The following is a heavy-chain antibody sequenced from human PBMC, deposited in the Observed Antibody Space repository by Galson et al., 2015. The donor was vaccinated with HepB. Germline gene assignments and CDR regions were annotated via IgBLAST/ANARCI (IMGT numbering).Heavy chain of an antibody. CDR1: GFTFNTYV. D-gene: IGHD2-15*01. V-gene: IGHV3-30*18. J-gene: IGHJ4*02. Sequence: SLRLSCAASGFTFNTYVMHWVRQAPGKGLEWVAAISYDGSNKYYADSVKGRFTISRDNSKNTLYLQMNSLRAEDTAVYYCAKDGCSGGTCSFDYWGQGTLVTVSS. CDR2: ISYDGSNK. CDR3: AKDGCSGGTCSFDY.